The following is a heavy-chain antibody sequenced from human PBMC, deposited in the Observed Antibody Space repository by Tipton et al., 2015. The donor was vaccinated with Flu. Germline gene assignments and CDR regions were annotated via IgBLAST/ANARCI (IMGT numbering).Heavy chain of an antibody. CDR1: GGSISSSNW. CDR3: ARGSGYASAYLDF. D-gene: IGHD5-12*01. CDR2: IKQSGSP. Sequence: TLSLTCAVSGGSISSSNWWSWVRQPPGKGLEWIGEIKQSGSPNYNPSLKGRVTISVDTSKNQFSLKMTSLTAADTAVYYCARGSGYASAYLDFWGQGTLVTVSS. J-gene: IGHJ4*02. V-gene: IGHV4-4*02.